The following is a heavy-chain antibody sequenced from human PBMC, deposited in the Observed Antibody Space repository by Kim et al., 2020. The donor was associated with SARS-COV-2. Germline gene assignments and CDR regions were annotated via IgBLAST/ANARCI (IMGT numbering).Heavy chain of an antibody. V-gene: IGHV1-69*13. J-gene: IGHJ4*02. CDR2: IIPIFGTA. CDR3: AREGGYYGSGSYESWVDGLESNY. CDR1: GGTFSSYA. Sequence: SVKVSCKASGGTFSSYAISWVRQAPGQGLEWMGGIIPIFGTANYAQKFQGRVTITADESTSTAYMELSSLRSEDTAVYYCAREGGYYGSGSYESWVDGLESNYWGQGTLVTVSS. D-gene: IGHD3-10*01.